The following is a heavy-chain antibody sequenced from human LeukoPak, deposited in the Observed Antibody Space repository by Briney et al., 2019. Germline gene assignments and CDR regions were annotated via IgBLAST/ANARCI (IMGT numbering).Heavy chain of an antibody. CDR1: GFTFSSYS. Sequence: GRSLRLSCAASGFTFSSYSMHWVRQAPGKGLEWVAVISYDGSNKYNADSVKGRFTISRDNSKNTLYLQMNSLRAEDTAVYYCAKDRYGDYPLVWDYWGQGTLVTVSS. J-gene: IGHJ4*02. V-gene: IGHV3-30-3*01. D-gene: IGHD4-17*01. CDR2: ISYDGSNK. CDR3: AKDRYGDYPLVWDY.